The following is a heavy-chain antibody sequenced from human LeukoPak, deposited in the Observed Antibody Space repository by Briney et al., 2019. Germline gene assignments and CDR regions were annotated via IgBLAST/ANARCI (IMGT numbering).Heavy chain of an antibody. CDR1: GFTFNSYP. V-gene: IGHV3-64D*06. CDR2: ISRNGGST. CDR3: VKESGFMAAPNSAFDI. D-gene: IGHD3-16*01. J-gene: IGHJ3*02. Sequence: GGSLRLSCSASGFTFNSYPVHWVRQAPGKGLEYVSGISRNGGSTYYADSVKGRFTISRDNSKNTLYLQMSSLRAEDTAVYYSVKESGFMAAPNSAFDIWGQGTMVTVSS.